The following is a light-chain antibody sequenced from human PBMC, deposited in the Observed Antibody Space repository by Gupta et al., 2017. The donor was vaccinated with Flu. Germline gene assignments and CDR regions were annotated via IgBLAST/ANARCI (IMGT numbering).Light chain of an antibody. CDR2: DVT. V-gene: IGLV2-11*01. J-gene: IGLJ1*01. Sequence: QSALTQPRSVSGSPGQSVTISCTGTSSDVGAYNYVSWYQQCPGKAPKLMIYDVTKRPSGVPDRFSGSKSGNTASLTISGLQIEDEADYYCFSYGGRHTASYYVFGTGTGVTVL. CDR1: SSDVGAYNY. CDR3: FSYGGRHTASYYV.